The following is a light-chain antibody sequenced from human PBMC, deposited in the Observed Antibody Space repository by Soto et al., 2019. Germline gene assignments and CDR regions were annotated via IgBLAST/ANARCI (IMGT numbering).Light chain of an antibody. CDR2: GAS. Sequence: EIVLTQSPGTLSLSPGERATLSCRASQSVSSTYIAWYQQKPGQAPRVLIYGASSRATGIPDRFSGSGSGTDFTLTISRLEPEDFAVYFCQHYGRSPPFTFGQGTKVEIK. CDR1: QSVSSTY. CDR3: QHYGRSPPFT. V-gene: IGKV3-20*01. J-gene: IGKJ2*01.